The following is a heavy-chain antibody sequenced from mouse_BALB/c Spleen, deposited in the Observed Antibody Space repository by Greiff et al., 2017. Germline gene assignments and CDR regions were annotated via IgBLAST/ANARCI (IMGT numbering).Heavy chain of an antibody. CDR3: ARGGRYDAFDY. CDR2: ISYSGST. J-gene: IGHJ2*01. V-gene: IGHV3-2*02. CDR1: GYSITSDYA. D-gene: IGHD2-14*01. Sequence: VQLQQSGPGLVKPSQSLSLTCTVTGYSITSDYAWNWIRQFPGNKLEWMGYISYSGSTSYNPYLKSRISITRDTSKNQFFLQLNSVTTEDTATYYCARGGRYDAFDYWGQGTTLTVSS.